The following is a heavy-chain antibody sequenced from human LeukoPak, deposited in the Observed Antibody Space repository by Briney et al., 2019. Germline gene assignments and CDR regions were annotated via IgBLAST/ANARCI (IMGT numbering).Heavy chain of an antibody. CDR1: GGSISSSNW. CDR2: IYHSGST. Sequence: SETLSLTCAVSGGSISSSNWWSWVRQPPGKGLEWIGEIYHSGSTNYNPSLKSRVAISVDTSKNQFSLKLSSVTAADTAVYYCARGEYDYVWGSYRHGYYFDYWGQGTLVTVSS. CDR3: ARGEYDYVWGSYRHGYYFDY. J-gene: IGHJ4*02. D-gene: IGHD3-16*02. V-gene: IGHV4-4*02.